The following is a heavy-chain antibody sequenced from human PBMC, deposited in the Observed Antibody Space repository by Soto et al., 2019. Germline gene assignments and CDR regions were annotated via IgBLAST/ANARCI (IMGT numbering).Heavy chain of an antibody. J-gene: IGHJ6*01. CDR3: ARGIAARPTPNSYGMDV. CDR2: IIPIFGTA. V-gene: IGHV1-69*01. D-gene: IGHD6-6*01. CDR1: GGTFSSYA. Sequence: QVQLVQSGAEVKKPGSSVKVSCKASGGTFSSYAISWVRQAPGQGLEWMGGIIPIFGTANYAQKFQGRVTITADESTSTAYMELRSLRSEDTAVYYCARGIAARPTPNSYGMDVWGQGTTVTVSS.